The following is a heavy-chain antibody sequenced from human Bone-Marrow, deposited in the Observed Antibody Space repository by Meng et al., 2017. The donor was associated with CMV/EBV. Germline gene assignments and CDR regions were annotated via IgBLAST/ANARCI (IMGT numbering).Heavy chain of an antibody. CDR1: GFTFSSYS. Sequence: GESLKISCAASGFTFSSYSMNWVRQAPGKGLEWVSSISSSSYIYYADSVKGRFTISRDNAKNSLYLQMNSLRAEDTAVYYCARADSTIFGVVIIRDGAFDIWGQGTMVTVSS. V-gene: IGHV3-21*01. CDR2: ISSSSYI. CDR3: ARADSTIFGVVIIRDGAFDI. J-gene: IGHJ3*02. D-gene: IGHD3-3*01.